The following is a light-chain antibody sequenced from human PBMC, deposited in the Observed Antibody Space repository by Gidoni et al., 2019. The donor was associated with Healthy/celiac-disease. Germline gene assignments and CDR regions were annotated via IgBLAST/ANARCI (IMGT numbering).Light chain of an antibody. CDR1: SSDVGGYNY. CDR2: DVS. J-gene: IGLJ3*02. Sequence: QHALTHPRSVSGSPGQSVTISCTGTSSDVGGYNYVSWYQQHPSKAPKRRIYDVSKRPSGVHYRFSGSKSGNTASLTISGLQAEDEADYYCFSYACSSWVFGGGTKLTVL. CDR3: FSYACSSWV. V-gene: IGLV2-11*02.